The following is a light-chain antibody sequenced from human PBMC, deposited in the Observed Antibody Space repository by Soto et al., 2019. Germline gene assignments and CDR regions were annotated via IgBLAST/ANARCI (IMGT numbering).Light chain of an antibody. CDR2: AAS. CDR3: QQSYTTLSIT. J-gene: IGKJ5*01. V-gene: IGKV1-39*01. CDR1: ESISRH. Sequence: DIQMTQSPSSLSASVGDRVTITCRASESISRHLNWYQQKPGKAPKLLIYAASSLQNGVPSRFRGGGSGTDFTLTISNLQPEDFATYYCQQSYTTLSITFGKGHDWRLN.